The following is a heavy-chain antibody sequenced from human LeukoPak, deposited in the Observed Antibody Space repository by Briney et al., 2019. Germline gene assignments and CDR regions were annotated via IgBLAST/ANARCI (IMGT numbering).Heavy chain of an antibody. CDR2: INSDGSGT. Sequence: GGSLRLSCAASGFTFSSYWVHWARQAPGKGLVWVSRINSDGSGTSYADSVEGRFTISRDNAKNTLYLQMNSMRAEDTAVYYCARGGYNGFDYWGQGTLVTVSS. J-gene: IGHJ4*02. D-gene: IGHD5-24*01. V-gene: IGHV3-74*01. CDR1: GFTFSSYW. CDR3: ARGGYNGFDY.